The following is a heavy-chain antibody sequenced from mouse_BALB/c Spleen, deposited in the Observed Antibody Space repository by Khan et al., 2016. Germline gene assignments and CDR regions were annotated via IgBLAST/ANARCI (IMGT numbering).Heavy chain of an antibody. CDR2: IRSKSNNYAT. CDR3: VRSPYDCFAY. V-gene: IGHV10S3*01. Sequence: EVQLVESGGGLVQPKGSLKLSCAASEFTFNTNAMNWVRQAPGKGLEWVARIRSKSNNYATYYADSVKDRFTISRDDSQSMLYLQMNNLKTEDTAMYYCVRSPYDCFAYWGQGTLVTVSA. J-gene: IGHJ3*01. D-gene: IGHD2-12*01. CDR1: EFTFNTNA.